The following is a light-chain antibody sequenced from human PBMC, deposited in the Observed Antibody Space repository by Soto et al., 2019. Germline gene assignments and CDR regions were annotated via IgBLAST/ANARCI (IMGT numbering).Light chain of an antibody. CDR2: DGS. CDR1: QSINNY. Sequence: EIVLTQSPDTLSLSPGDRATLSCRASQSINNYLAWYQQKPGQAPRLLIYDGSNRATGIPARFSGSGSGTDFTLTISSLEPEDFAVYYCQQRSDWPPITFGQGTRVEI. CDR3: QQRSDWPPIT. J-gene: IGKJ5*01. V-gene: IGKV3-11*01.